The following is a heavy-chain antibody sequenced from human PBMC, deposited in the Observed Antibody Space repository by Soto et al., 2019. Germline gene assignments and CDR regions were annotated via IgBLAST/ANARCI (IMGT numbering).Heavy chain of an antibody. CDR3: ARGYDILTGYSFDY. CDR1: GYTFTSYD. D-gene: IGHD3-9*01. CDR2: MNPNSGNP. Sequence: QVQLVQSGAEVKKPGASVKVSCKASGYTFTSYDINWVRQATGQGLEWMGWMNPNSGNPGYAQKFQGRVTMTRNTSISTAYMELSSLRYEDTAVYYCARGYDILTGYSFDYWGQGTLVTVSS. J-gene: IGHJ4*02. V-gene: IGHV1-8*01.